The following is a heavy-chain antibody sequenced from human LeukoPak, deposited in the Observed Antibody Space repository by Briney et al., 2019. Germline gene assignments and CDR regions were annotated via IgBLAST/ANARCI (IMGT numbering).Heavy chain of an antibody. CDR3: ARGSGSYYDAFDI. CDR1: GVTFSSSS. CDR2: ISSNGRGT. D-gene: IGHD3-10*01. J-gene: IGHJ3*02. V-gene: IGHV3-64*01. Sequence: PGGSLRLSCAASGVTFSSSSMHWVRQAPGKGMEYVAGISSNGRGTYSANSVKGRFTIYRENSKNTLYLQMGSLRPEDMAVYYCARGSGSYYDAFDIWGQGTMVTVSS.